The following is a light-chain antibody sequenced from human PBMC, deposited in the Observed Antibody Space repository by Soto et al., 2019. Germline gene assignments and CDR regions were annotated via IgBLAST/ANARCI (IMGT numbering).Light chain of an antibody. CDR2: EVI. J-gene: IGLJ3*02. V-gene: IGLV2-14*03. CDR1: SNDIGGYNY. Sequence: QSALTQPASVSGSLGQSVTISCTGTSNDIGGYNYVSWYQQHPGKAPKLIIYEVIHRPSGVSSRFSASKSGNTASLTISGLQAEDAADYYCTSYVSGLSLAFGGGTKLTVL. CDR3: TSYVSGLSLA.